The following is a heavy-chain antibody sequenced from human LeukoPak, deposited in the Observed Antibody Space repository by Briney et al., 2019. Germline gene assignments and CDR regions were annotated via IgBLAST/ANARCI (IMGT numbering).Heavy chain of an antibody. J-gene: IGHJ4*02. CDR1: GGTFSSYA. Sequence: SVKASCKASGGTFSSYAISWVRQAPGQGLEWMGGIIPIFGTANYAQKFQGRVTITADKSTSTAYMELRSLRSDDTAVYYCARGSGYYTAFDYWGQGTLVTVSS. V-gene: IGHV1-69*06. CDR2: IIPIFGTA. D-gene: IGHD3-3*01. CDR3: ARGSGYYTAFDY.